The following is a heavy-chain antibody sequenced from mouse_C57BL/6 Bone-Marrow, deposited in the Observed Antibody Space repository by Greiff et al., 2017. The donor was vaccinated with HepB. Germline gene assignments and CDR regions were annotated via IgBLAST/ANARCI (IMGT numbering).Heavy chain of an antibody. CDR1: GFTFSSYA. CDR2: ISDGGSYT. V-gene: IGHV5-4*01. CDR3: PRGNGYDPLAMDY. D-gene: IGHD2-2*01. Sequence: EVQLVESGGGLVKPGGSLKLSCAASGFTFSSYAMSWVRQTPEKRLEWVATISDGGSYTYYPDNVKGRFTISRDNAKNNLYLQMSHLKSEDTAMYYCPRGNGYDPLAMDYWGQGTSVTVSS. J-gene: IGHJ4*01.